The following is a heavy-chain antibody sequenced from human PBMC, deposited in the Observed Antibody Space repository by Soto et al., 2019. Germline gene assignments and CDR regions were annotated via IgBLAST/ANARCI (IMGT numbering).Heavy chain of an antibody. V-gene: IGHV3-48*03. Sequence: WGSLRLSCAASGFTFISYEINFVRHSAFKWLEWVSYISSSGSIIYYADSVKGRFTISRDNAKNSLYLQMNSLRAEDTAVYYCARGVLYYYDSSGYPHWFDPWGQGTLVTVSS. CDR3: ARGVLYYYDSSGYPHWFDP. CDR2: ISSSGSII. D-gene: IGHD3-22*01. J-gene: IGHJ5*02. CDR1: GFTFISYE.